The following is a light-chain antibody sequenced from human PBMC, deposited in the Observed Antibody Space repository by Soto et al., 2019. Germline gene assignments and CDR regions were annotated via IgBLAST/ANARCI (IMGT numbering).Light chain of an antibody. J-gene: IGKJ1*01. CDR1: QSFSSW. CDR3: QEYNSYPRT. V-gene: IGKV1-5*03. CDR2: KAS. Sequence: DIPMTQSPSTLHASVGDRVTITRRATQSFSSWLARYQRKPEKPPKLLIYKASSLESGVPSRFSGSGSGTEFILTISGLQPDDFATYYCQEYNSYPRTFGQGTKVAIK.